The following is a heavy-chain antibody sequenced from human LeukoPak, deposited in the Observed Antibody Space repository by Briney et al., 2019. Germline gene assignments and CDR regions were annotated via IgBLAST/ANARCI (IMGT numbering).Heavy chain of an antibody. CDR3: ARDLHGGNSFTSDWYFDL. J-gene: IGHJ2*01. CDR2: IFHSGST. D-gene: IGHD4-23*01. CDR1: GGXISISSSNW. V-gene: IGHV4-4*02. Sequence: SETLSLTCAVSGGXISISSSNWWSWVRQPPEEGLEWIGEIFHSGSTNYNPSLKSRVTISVDKSKNQFSLKLSSLTAADTAVYYCARDLHGGNSFTSDWYFDLWGRGTLVTVSS.